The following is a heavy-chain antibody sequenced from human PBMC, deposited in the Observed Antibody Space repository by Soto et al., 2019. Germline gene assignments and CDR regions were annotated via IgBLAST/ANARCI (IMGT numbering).Heavy chain of an antibody. V-gene: IGHV4-59*01. CDR2: IYNSGST. CDR3: ARTGPRDYSNYFDY. CDR1: GGSISSYY. J-gene: IGHJ4*02. D-gene: IGHD4-4*01. Sequence: QVQLQESGPGLVKPSETLSLTCTVSGGSISSYYWSWIRQPPGKGLEWIGYIYNSGSTNYNPSLKSRVTISVDTSKNQFSLKLNSVTAADTAVYYSARTGPRDYSNYFDYWGQVTLVTVSS.